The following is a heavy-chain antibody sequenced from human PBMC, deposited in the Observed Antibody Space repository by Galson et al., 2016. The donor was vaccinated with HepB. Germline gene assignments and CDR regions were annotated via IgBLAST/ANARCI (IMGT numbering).Heavy chain of an antibody. V-gene: IGHV3-23*01. CDR3: AKCPLGTRGSLDS. D-gene: IGHD1-14*01. Sequence: SLRLSCAGSGFTFNSYAMNWVRQAPGKGLEWISLISDNGHATYYADPMRGRFSIARDNSKNTLYLQMNSLRADDTAVYYCAKCPLGTRGSLDSWGQGTLVTVSS. CDR2: ISDNGHAT. J-gene: IGHJ4*02. CDR1: GFTFNSYA.